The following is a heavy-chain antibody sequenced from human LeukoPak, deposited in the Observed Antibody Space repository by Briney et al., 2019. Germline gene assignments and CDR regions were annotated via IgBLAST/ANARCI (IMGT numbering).Heavy chain of an antibody. D-gene: IGHD4-23*01. Sequence: GASVKVSCKASGYTFTSYYMHWVRQAPGKGFEWMGIDNPSGGSTSYAQKFQGRVTMTRNTSTSTVYMELSSLTSDDTALYYCTSSPLRWSLDYWGQGTLVTVST. CDR3: TSSPLRWSLDY. CDR1: GYTFTSYY. J-gene: IGHJ4*02. V-gene: IGHV1-46*01. CDR2: DNPSGGST.